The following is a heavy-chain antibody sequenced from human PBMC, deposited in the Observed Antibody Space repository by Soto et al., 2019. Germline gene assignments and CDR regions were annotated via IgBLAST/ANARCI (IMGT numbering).Heavy chain of an antibody. D-gene: IGHD2-2*01. Sequence: VQLVESGGGLVKPGGSLKLSCAASGFTFSGSAMHWVRQASGKGLEWVGRIRSEANSYATAYAASVKGRFTISRDDSKNTAYLQMNSLKTEDTAVYYCTREGSTSCVWGQGTLVTVSS. CDR3: TREGSTSCV. V-gene: IGHV3-73*01. CDR1: GFTFSGSA. J-gene: IGHJ4*02. CDR2: IRSEANSYAT.